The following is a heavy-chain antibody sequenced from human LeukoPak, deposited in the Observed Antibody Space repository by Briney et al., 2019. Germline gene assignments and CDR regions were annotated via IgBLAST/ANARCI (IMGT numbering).Heavy chain of an antibody. CDR1: GGTFSSYA. CDR3: ARGGQHPAKYHYYYYMDV. CDR2: IIPIFGTA. D-gene: IGHD6-13*01. J-gene: IGHJ6*03. V-gene: IGHV1-69*05. Sequence: SVKVSCKASGGTFSSYAISWVRQAPGQGLEWMGGIIPIFGTANYAQKFQGRVTITTDESTSTAYMELSSLRSEDTAVYYCARGGQHPAKYHYYYYMDVWGKGTTVTVSS.